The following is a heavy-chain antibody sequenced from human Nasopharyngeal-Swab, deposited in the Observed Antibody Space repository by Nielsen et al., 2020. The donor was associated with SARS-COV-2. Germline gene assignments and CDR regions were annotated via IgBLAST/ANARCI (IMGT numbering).Heavy chain of an antibody. D-gene: IGHD6-19*01. J-gene: IGHJ3*01. CDR2: IRYDGSNK. Sequence: GESLKISCAASGFAFNKYGMHWVRQAPGKGLEWVALIRYDGSNKNYGDSVKGRFTISRDDSKNTGYLQMNSLRAEDTAVYYCARTFNLRGIAEAGNVGDLWGQGTMVTVSS. CDR3: ARTFNLRGIAEAGNVGDL. V-gene: IGHV3-33*01. CDR1: GFAFNKYG.